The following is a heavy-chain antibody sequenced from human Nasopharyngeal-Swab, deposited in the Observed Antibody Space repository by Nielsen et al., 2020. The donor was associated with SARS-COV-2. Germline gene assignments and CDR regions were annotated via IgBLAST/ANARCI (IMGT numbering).Heavy chain of an antibody. CDR1: GFTFSSYG. CDR3: ARAPFPYYYMDV. V-gene: IGHV3-30*19. D-gene: IGHD2/OR15-2a*01. CDR2: IWYDGSNK. J-gene: IGHJ6*03. Sequence: GESLKISCAASGFTFSSYGMHWVRQAPGKGLEWVAVIWYDGSNKYYADSVKGRFTISRDNSKNTLFLQMNSLRAEDTAVYYCARAPFPYYYMDVWGKGTTVTVSS.